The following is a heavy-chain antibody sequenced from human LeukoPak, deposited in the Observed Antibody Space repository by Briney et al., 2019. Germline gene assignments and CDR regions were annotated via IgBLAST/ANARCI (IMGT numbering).Heavy chain of an antibody. V-gene: IGHV7-4-1*02. Sequence: ASVKVSCKASGYTFTSYAVNWVRQAPGQGLEWMGWINTNTGNPTYAQGFTGRFVFSLDTSVSTAYLQISSLKAEDTAVYYCARREHLLTDILTGYAYAFDIWGQGTMVTVSS. CDR3: ARREHLLTDILTGYAYAFDI. J-gene: IGHJ3*02. D-gene: IGHD3-9*01. CDR2: INTNTGNP. CDR1: GYTFTSYA.